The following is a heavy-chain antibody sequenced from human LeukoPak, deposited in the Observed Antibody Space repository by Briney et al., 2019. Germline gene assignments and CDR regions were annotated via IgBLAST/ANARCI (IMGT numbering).Heavy chain of an antibody. D-gene: IGHD3-22*01. CDR1: GGTFSSYA. CDR2: IIPIFGTA. V-gene: IGHV1-69*13. CDR3: ARLPDNYYDSSGYFYFDY. Sequence: ASVKVSCKASGGTFSSYAISWVRQAPGQGLEWMGGIIPIFGTANYAQKFQGRVTITADESTSTAYMELSSLRSEDTAVYYCARLPDNYYDSSGYFYFDYWGQGTLVTVSS. J-gene: IGHJ4*02.